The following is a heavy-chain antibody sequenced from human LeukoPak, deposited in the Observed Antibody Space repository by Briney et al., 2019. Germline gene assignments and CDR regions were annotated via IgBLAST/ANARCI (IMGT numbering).Heavy chain of an antibody. CDR2: ISYNGST. Sequence: PSETLSLTCSVSGASISSYYWSWIRQPPGKGLEWIGYISYNGSTSYNPSLKSRVTISVDTSKNQFSLKLSSVTAADTAVYYCARERWDYDSSGYYAAYYFDYWGQGTLVTVSS. V-gene: IGHV4-59*12. D-gene: IGHD3-22*01. J-gene: IGHJ4*02. CDR3: ARERWDYDSSGYYAAYYFDY. CDR1: GASISSYY.